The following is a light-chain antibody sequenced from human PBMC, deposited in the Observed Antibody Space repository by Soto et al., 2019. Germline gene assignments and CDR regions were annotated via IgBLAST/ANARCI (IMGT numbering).Light chain of an antibody. V-gene: IGKV1-6*01. CDR2: AAS. CDR1: QGIRND. J-gene: IGKJ1*01. Sequence: AIQMTQSPSSLSAPVGDIVTITCRASQGIRNDLGWYQQKPGKAPKLLIYAASSLQSGVPSRFSGSGSGTDFTLTISSLQPEDFATYYCLQDYNYPWTFGQGTKVDIK. CDR3: LQDYNYPWT.